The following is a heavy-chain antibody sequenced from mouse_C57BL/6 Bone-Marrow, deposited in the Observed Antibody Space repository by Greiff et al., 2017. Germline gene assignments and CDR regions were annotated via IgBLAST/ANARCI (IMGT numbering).Heavy chain of an antibody. V-gene: IGHV1-64*01. CDR1: GYTFTSYW. J-gene: IGHJ3*01. CDR2: IHPNSGST. Sequence: QVQLQQPGAELVKPGASVKLSCKASGYTFTSYWMHWVKQRPGQGLEWIGMIHPNSGSTNYNEKFKSKATLTVDQSSSTAYMQLSSLTSEDAAVYYCAVADPWFAYWGQGTLVTVSA. CDR3: AVADPWFAY.